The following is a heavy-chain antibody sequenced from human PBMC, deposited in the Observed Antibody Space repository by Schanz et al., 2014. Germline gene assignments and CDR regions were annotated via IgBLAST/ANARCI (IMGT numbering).Heavy chain of an antibody. CDR1: GFTLSNYA. V-gene: IGHV3-23*04. D-gene: IGHD6-13*01. CDR2: LSEGGGGT. Sequence: EVHLVESGGGLAQPGGSLRLSCAASGFTLSNYAMSWVRQAPGKGLEWVSALSEGGGGTHYADSVRGRFTISSDSSKNTLYLQMSSLRAEDTAVYYCAKSQGSSFDSWGQGTLVTVSS. CDR3: AKSQGSSFDS. J-gene: IGHJ4*02.